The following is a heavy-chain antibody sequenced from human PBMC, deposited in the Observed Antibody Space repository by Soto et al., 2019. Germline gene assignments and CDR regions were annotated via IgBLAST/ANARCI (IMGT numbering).Heavy chain of an antibody. J-gene: IGHJ6*02. CDR2: INHSGST. CDR1: GGSFSGYS. V-gene: IGHV4-34*01. CDR3: ARRVSGPGADTAMPTYYHYYGIDV. D-gene: IGHD5-18*01. Sequence: SETLSLTCAVYGGSFSGYSWSWIRQPPGKGLEWIGEINHSGSTNYNPSLKSRVTISVDTSKNQLSLKLSSVTAADTAVYYCARRVSGPGADTAMPTYYHYYGIDVWGQGATVTVS.